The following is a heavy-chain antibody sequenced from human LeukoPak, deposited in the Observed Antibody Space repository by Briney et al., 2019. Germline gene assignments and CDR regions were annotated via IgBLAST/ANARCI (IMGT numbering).Heavy chain of an antibody. CDR3: AREGYDSSGYYQAD. Sequence: GGSLRLSCAASGFTFSSYEMNWVRQAPGKGLEWVSYISSSGSTIYYADSVKGRFTISRDNAKNSLYLQMNSLRAEDTGVYYCAREGYDSSGYYQADWGQGTMVTVSS. CDR2: ISSSGSTI. J-gene: IGHJ3*01. D-gene: IGHD3-22*01. V-gene: IGHV3-48*03. CDR1: GFTFSSYE.